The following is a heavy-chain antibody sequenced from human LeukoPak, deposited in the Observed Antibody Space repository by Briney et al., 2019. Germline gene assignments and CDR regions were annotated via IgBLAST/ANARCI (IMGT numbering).Heavy chain of an antibody. D-gene: IGHD3-10*01. Sequence: PSETLSLTCTVSGYSISSGYYWGWIRQPPGKGLEGIGIIYHSGSTYYNTSLKSRVTISVDKSKNQFSLKLSSVTAADTAVYYCAREGVVRGVFDYWGQGTLVTVSS. J-gene: IGHJ4*02. CDR3: AREGVVRGVFDY. CDR1: GYSISSGYY. V-gene: IGHV4-38-2*02. CDR2: IYHSGST.